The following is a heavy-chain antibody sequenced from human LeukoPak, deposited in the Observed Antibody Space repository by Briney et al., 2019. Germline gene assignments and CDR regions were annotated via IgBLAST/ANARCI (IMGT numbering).Heavy chain of an antibody. J-gene: IGHJ4*02. CDR2: IYSGGST. CDR1: GFTFSSYA. Sequence: PGGSLRLSCAASGFTFSSYAMSWVRQAPGKGLEWVSVIYSGGSTYYADSVKGRFTISRDNSKNTLYLQMNSLRAEDTAVYYCARDGADYGDADYWGQGTLVTVSS. CDR3: ARDGADYGDADY. V-gene: IGHV3-66*01. D-gene: IGHD4-17*01.